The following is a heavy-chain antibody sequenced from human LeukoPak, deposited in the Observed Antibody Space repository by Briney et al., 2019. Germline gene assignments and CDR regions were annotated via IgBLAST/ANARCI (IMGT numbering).Heavy chain of an antibody. CDR3: ARGSYGDYLGRVFDY. D-gene: IGHD4-17*01. V-gene: IGHV3-30*03. CDR2: ISYDGSNK. CDR1: GFTFSSYG. Sequence: GGSLRLSCAASGFTFSSYGMHWVRQAPGKGLEWVAVISYDGSNKYYADSVKGRFTISRDNSKNTLYLQMNSLRAEDTAVYYCARGSYGDYLGRVFDYWGQGTLVTVSS. J-gene: IGHJ4*02.